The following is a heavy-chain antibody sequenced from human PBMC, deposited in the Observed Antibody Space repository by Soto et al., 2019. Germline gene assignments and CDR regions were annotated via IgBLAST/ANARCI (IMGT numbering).Heavy chain of an antibody. V-gene: IGHV5-51*01. J-gene: IGHJ4*02. D-gene: IGHD3-9*01. CDR3: ARQADYNILTGYFYYFDY. CDR1: GYSFTDYW. Sequence: GESLKISCKSSGYSFTDYWIGWVRQMPGKGLEWMGIIYPGDSDARYSPSFQGQVTISVDTSINTAFLRWNSLTASDAAMYYCARQADYNILTGYFYYFDYWGQGSLVTVSS. CDR2: IYPGDSDA.